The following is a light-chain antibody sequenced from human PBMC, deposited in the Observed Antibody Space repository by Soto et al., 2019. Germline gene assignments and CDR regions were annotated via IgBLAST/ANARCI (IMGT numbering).Light chain of an antibody. CDR1: RSNIGSNT. J-gene: IGLJ1*01. CDR2: NEN. V-gene: IGLV1-44*01. Sequence: QSVLTQPPSASGTSGQRVTISCSGSRSNIGSNTVNWFQQLPGTAPKLLIYNENERPSGVPDRFSGSKSGTSASLAISGLQSEDEASYFCAAWDASLNGPNYVFGTGTKVTVL. CDR3: AAWDASLNGPNYV.